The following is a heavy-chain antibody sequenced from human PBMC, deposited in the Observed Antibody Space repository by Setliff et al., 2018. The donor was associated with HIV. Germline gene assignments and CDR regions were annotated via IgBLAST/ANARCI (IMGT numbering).Heavy chain of an antibody. J-gene: IGHJ4*02. Sequence: SETLSLTCGVSGYSISSGYYWGWIRQPPGKGLEWIGSISHSGSTYYKPSLKSRVTVSLDMSRNQFSLRLSSVTAGDTAVYYCTRRRGPMVRGVDPTPSYYFDYWGQGTLVTVSS. D-gene: IGHD3-10*01. CDR3: TRRRGPMVRGVDPTPSYYFDY. V-gene: IGHV4-38-2*01. CDR2: ISHSGST. CDR1: GYSISSGYY.